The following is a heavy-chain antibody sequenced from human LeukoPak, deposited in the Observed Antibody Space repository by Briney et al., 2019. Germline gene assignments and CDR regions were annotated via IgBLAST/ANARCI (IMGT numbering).Heavy chain of an antibody. CDR2: IRYDGSNK. V-gene: IGHV3-30*02. Sequence: GGSLRLSCAASGFTFSSYGMHWVRQAPGKGLEWVAFIRYDGSNKYYADSVKGRFTISRDNSKNTLYLQMNSLRAEDTAVYYCAKDYDDQRLGIAAAGEPDYWGQGTLVTVSS. CDR3: AKDYDDQRLGIAAAGEPDY. D-gene: IGHD6-13*01. J-gene: IGHJ4*02. CDR1: GFTFSSYG.